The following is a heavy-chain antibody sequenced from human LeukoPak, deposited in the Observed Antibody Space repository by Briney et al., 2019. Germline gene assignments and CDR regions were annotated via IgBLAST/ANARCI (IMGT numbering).Heavy chain of an antibody. CDR1: GFTVSSYY. CDR3: ARDRAAGKYYFDF. Sequence: GGSLRLSCATSGFTVSSYYMSWVRQAPGKGLEWVSTIYSGDTTYYTDSVKGRITISRDNSKNTLSLQMNSLRAEDTAVYFCARDRAAGKYYFDFWGQGTLVTVSS. J-gene: IGHJ4*02. CDR2: IYSGDTT. V-gene: IGHV3-53*01. D-gene: IGHD6-13*01.